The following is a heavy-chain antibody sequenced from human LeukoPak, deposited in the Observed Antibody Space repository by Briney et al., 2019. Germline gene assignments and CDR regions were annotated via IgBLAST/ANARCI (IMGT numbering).Heavy chain of an antibody. CDR3: ARIRHYYDSTAKPLDAFDI. V-gene: IGHV1-2*02. CDR2: INPSSGGT. J-gene: IGHJ3*02. CDR1: GYTFTGYC. Sequence: ASVKVSCKTSGYTFTGYCMHWVRQAPGQGLEWMGWINPSSGGTNYAQKFQGRVTMTRDTSISTAYMELSRLRSDDTAVYYCARIRHYYDSTAKPLDAFDIWGQGTMVTVSS. D-gene: IGHD3-22*01.